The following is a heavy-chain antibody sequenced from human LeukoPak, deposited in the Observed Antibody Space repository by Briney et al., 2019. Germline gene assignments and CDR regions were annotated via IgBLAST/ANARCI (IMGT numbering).Heavy chain of an antibody. V-gene: IGHV3-21*01. Sequence: GGSLRLSCAASGFTFSSYSMNWVRQAPGKGLEWVSSISSSSSYIYYADSVKGRFTISRGNAKNSLYLQMNSLRAEDTAVYYCARDLSLRDDAFDIWGQGTMVTVSS. CDR3: ARDLSLRDDAFDI. CDR2: ISSSSSYI. J-gene: IGHJ3*02. CDR1: GFTFSSYS.